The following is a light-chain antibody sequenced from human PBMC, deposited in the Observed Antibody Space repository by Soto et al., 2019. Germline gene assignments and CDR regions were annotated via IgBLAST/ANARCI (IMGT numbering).Light chain of an antibody. CDR2: DVT. CDR3: SSHAGSSVV. J-gene: IGLJ1*01. Sequence: QAVLAQPGSVSGSPGQSVTISCTGTISDVGGYNYVSWYQQRPGKAPKLMIYDVTTRPSGVPDRFSGSKSGNTASLTISGLQAEDEADYYCSSHAGSSVVFGTGTKVTVL. CDR1: ISDVGGYNY. V-gene: IGLV2-11*01.